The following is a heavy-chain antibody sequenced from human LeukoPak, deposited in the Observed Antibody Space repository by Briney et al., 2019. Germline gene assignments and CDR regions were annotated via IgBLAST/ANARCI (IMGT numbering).Heavy chain of an antibody. CDR1: GFTFSSYA. V-gene: IGHV3-23*01. CDR2: ISGSGGST. CDR3: ASIYFDWLSNDHYFDY. D-gene: IGHD3-9*01. J-gene: IGHJ4*02. Sequence: PGGSLRLSCAASGFTFSSYAMSWVRQAPGKGLEWVSAISGSGGSTYYADSVKGRFTISRDNSKNTLYLQMNSLRAEDTAVYYCASIYFDWLSNDHYFDYWGQGTLVTVSS.